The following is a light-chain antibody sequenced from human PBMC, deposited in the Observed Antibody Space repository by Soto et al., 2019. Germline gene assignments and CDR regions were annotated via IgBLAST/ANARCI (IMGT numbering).Light chain of an antibody. CDR2: LGS. CDR1: QSLLHYNGHNY. V-gene: IGKV2-28*01. CDR3: MQALQTPPT. Sequence: DIVMTQSPLSLPVSPGEPASISCRSSQSLLHYNGHNYLDWFLQKPGQSPQLLIYLGSYRASGVPDRFSGSGSGTDFTLKISRVEAEDVGFYYCMQALQTPPTFGQGTRLEIK. J-gene: IGKJ5*01.